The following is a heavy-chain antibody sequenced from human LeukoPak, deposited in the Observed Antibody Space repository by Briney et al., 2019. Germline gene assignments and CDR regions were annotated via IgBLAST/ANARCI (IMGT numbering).Heavy chain of an antibody. CDR2: INHSGST. Sequence: SETLSLTCAVYGGSFSGYYWSWIRQPPGKGLEWIGEINHSGSTNYNPSLKSRVTISVDTSKNQFSLKLSSVTAADTAVYYCARGLPPRGYIAAAGTDYYYYMDVWGKGTTVTVSS. CDR1: GGSFSGYY. D-gene: IGHD6-13*01. V-gene: IGHV4-34*01. J-gene: IGHJ6*03. CDR3: ARGLPPRGYIAAAGTDYYYYMDV.